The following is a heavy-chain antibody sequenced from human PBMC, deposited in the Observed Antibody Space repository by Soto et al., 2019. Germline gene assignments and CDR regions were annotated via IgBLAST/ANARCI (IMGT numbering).Heavy chain of an antibody. CDR3: ARGSGWTENEAFDI. CDR2: INAGNGNT. CDR1: GYTFTSYA. D-gene: IGHD6-19*01. Sequence: VKVSCKASGYTFTSYAMHWVRQAPGQRLEWMGWINAGNGNTKYSQKFQGRVTITRDTSASTAYMELSSLRSEDTAVYYCARGSGWTENEAFDIWGQGTMVTVSS. V-gene: IGHV1-3*01. J-gene: IGHJ3*02.